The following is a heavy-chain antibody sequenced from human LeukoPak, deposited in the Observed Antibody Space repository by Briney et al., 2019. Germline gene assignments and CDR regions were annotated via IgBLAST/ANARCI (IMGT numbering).Heavy chain of an antibody. Sequence: GGSLRLSCAASGFAFSDYWMSWVRQAPGKGLEWVANIKKDGGDKYYVESVKGRFTVSRDNAKNSLYLQMNSLRAEDTAVYYCARVRRDIVVVPAAILDYYYYMDVWGKGTTVTVSS. J-gene: IGHJ6*03. V-gene: IGHV3-7*01. CDR3: ARVRRDIVVVPAAILDYYYYMDV. CDR1: GFAFSDYW. D-gene: IGHD2-2*02. CDR2: IKKDGGDK.